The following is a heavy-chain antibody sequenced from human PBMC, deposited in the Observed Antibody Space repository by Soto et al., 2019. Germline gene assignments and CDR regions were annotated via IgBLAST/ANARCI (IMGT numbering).Heavy chain of an antibody. J-gene: IGHJ6*02. Sequence: DVQLLESGGHLVQPGGSLRFSCAASGFTFSSYAMSWVRQAPGKGLEWVSSVSAGGDMTYYSDSVKGRFTISRDNSNNALFLQMNSLRIEDTALYYCARGDRGGSGSPASYYYSGLDVWGQGTTVTVS. D-gene: IGHD3-10*01. CDR1: GFTFSSYA. CDR2: VSAGGDMT. V-gene: IGHV3-23*01. CDR3: ARGDRGGSGSPASYYYSGLDV.